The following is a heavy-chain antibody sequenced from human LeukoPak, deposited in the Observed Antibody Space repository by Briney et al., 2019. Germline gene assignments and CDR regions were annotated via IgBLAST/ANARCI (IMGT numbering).Heavy chain of an antibody. Sequence: GGSLRLSCAASGFTFSSYSMNWVRQAPGKGLEWVSSISSSSGYIYYADSVRGRFTISRDNAKNSLCLQMNSLRAEDTAVYYCARGKVTTTGFLYYWGQGTLVTVSS. CDR1: GFTFSSYS. CDR3: ARGKVTTTGFLYY. J-gene: IGHJ4*02. D-gene: IGHD4-17*01. V-gene: IGHV3-21*01. CDR2: ISSSSGYI.